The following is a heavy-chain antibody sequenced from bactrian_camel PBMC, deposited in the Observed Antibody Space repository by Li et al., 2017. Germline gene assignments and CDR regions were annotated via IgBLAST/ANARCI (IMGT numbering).Heavy chain of an antibody. Sequence: VQLVESGGGSVQAGGSLILSCASSEYIASFYCMAWFRQAPGKKREGVATIGSVGNTTYADSVQGRFTISKDNAKNILLLQMNSLKPEDTAMYYCAADLSTPRCAVVSRTSYKFWGQGTQVTVS. CDR3: AADLSTPRCAVVSRTSYKF. J-gene: IGHJ4*01. D-gene: IGHD2*01. CDR1: EYIASFYC. CDR2: IGSVGNT. V-gene: IGHV3S53*01.